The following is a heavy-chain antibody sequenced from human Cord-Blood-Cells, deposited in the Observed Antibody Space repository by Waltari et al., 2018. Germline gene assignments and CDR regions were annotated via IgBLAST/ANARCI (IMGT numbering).Heavy chain of an antibody. D-gene: IGHD6-13*01. V-gene: IGHV1-2*02. Sequence: QVQLVQSGAEVKKPGASVKVSCKASGYTFTGYYMHWVRQAPGQGLEWMGWINPNRGDKSYAQKCQGRVTMTRYTSISTAYMELGRLRSDDTAVYYCALDSSSWYAFDIWGQGTMVTVSS. J-gene: IGHJ3*02. CDR1: GYTFTGYY. CDR2: INPNRGDK. CDR3: ALDSSSWYAFDI.